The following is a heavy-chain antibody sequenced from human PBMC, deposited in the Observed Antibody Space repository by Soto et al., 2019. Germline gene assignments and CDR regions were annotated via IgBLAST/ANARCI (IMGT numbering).Heavy chain of an antibody. Sequence: LTCTVSGGSISGYFWSWIRQPAGKGLDWIGRIYSSGSTNYNPSLNSRITMLVDTSKNQFSLKLSSVSAADTAVYYCARAYDSNGNHAFDIWGQGTLVTVSS. V-gene: IGHV4-4*07. D-gene: IGHD3-22*01. CDR2: IYSSGST. CDR1: GGSISGYF. CDR3: ARAYDSNGNHAFDI. J-gene: IGHJ3*02.